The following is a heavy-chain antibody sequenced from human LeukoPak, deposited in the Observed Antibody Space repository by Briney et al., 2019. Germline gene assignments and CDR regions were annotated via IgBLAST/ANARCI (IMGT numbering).Heavy chain of an antibody. CDR1: GFTFSSYE. CDR3: ARDLNREGMGI. D-gene: IGHD3-10*01. Sequence: GGSLRLSCAASGFTFSSYEMNWVRQAPGKGLEWVSYISSSGSTIYYADSVKGRFTISRDNAKNSLYLQMNSLRAEDTAVYYCARDLNREGMGIWDQGAMVTVSS. V-gene: IGHV3-48*03. CDR2: ISSSGSTI. J-gene: IGHJ3*02.